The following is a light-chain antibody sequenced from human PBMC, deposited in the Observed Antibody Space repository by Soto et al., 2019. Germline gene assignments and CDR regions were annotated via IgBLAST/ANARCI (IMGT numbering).Light chain of an antibody. CDR3: SSYTSSSTLLYV. CDR1: SSDIGGYSY. V-gene: IGLV2-14*01. J-gene: IGLJ1*01. Sequence: QSALAQPASVSGSPGQSITISCTGTSSDIGGYSYVSWYQQYPGRAHKLMLYEVSNRPSGVSNRFSGSKSGNTASLTISGLQAEDEADYYCSSYTSSSTLLYVFGTGTKVTVL. CDR2: EVS.